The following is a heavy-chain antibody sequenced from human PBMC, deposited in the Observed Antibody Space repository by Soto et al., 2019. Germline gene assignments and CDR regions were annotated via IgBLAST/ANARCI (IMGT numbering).Heavy chain of an antibody. CDR1: GGSLSDYY. CDR2: INHGGGT. Sequence: SETLSLTCAVYGGSLSDYYWSWIRQPPGEGLEWIGEINHGGGTHYNPSLKSRVTISVDTSKNQFSLKLSSVTAADTAVYYCARDSSSSSSSPTYDAFDIWGQGTMVTVSS. J-gene: IGHJ3*02. CDR3: ARDSSSSSSSPTYDAFDI. D-gene: IGHD6-6*01. V-gene: IGHV4-34*01.